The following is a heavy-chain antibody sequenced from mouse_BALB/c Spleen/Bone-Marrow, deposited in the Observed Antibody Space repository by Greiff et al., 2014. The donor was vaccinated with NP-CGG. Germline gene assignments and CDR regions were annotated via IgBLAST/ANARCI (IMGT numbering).Heavy chain of an antibody. J-gene: IGHJ4*01. CDR2: INPFNGDT. CDR3: GRWGDGYYYSIDF. CDR1: GYSFTGYF. V-gene: IGHV1-20*02. D-gene: IGHD2-3*01. Sequence: VQLQQSGPDLVKPGASVKLSCKASGYSFTGYFLNWVRQSHGKSLEWIGRINPFNGDTFYNQKFKVQATLPVDKSSTTAHMELLSLSSDDSAVYYCGRWGDGYYYSIDFWGQGTSVTVSS.